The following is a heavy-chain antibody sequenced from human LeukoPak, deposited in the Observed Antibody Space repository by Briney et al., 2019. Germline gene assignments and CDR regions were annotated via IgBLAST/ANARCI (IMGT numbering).Heavy chain of an antibody. CDR2: IIPIFGTA. V-gene: IGHV1-69*06. Sequence: SVQVSCKASGFTFSSYAISWVRQAPGQGLEWMGGIIPIFGTANYAQKFQGRVTITADKSTSTAYMELSSLRSEDTAVYYCARGPLWFGESLNSKFDPWGQGTLVTVSS. J-gene: IGHJ5*02. D-gene: IGHD3-10*01. CDR3: ARGPLWFGESLNSKFDP. CDR1: GFTFSSYA.